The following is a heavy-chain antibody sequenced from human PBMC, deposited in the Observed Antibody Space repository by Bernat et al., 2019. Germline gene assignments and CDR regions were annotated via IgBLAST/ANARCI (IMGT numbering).Heavy chain of an antibody. D-gene: IGHD3-3*01. V-gene: IGHV3-15*01. CDR3: TTSDYDFWSGYWDY. J-gene: IGHJ4*02. CDR2: IKSKTDGGTT. CDR1: GFTFSNAW. Sequence: EVQLVESGGGLVKPGGSLRLSCAASGFTFSNAWMSWVRQAPGKGLEWVGRIKSKTDGGTTDYAAPVKGRFTISRDDSKNTLYLQMNSLKTEDTAVYYCTTSDYDFWSGYWDYWGQGTLDTVSS.